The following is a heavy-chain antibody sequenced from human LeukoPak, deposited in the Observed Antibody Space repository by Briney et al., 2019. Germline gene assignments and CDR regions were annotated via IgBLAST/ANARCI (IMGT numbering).Heavy chain of an antibody. J-gene: IGHJ4*02. V-gene: IGHV3-33*05. CDR2: ILYEDK. D-gene: IGHD2-15*01. CDR3: ARYCSGGCYSGVDY. Sequence: GRSLRLSCAASGFTFSPFGMHWVRQAPGRGLEWVALILYEDKYYADSVKGRFTISRDNSKNTLYLQMDSLRAEDTAVYYCARYCSGGCYSGVDYWGQGTLVTVPS. CDR1: GFTFSPFG.